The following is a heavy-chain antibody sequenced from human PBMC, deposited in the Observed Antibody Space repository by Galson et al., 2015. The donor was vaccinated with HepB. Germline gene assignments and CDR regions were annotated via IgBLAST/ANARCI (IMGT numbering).Heavy chain of an antibody. CDR3: ARATHSSGWYGGDFTDY. D-gene: IGHD6-19*01. CDR2: INPSGGST. Sequence: SVKVSCKASGYTFTGYYMHWVRQAPGQGLEWMGWINPSGGSTSYAQKFQGRVTMTRDTSTSTVHMELSSLRSEDTAVYYCARATHSSGWYGGDFTDYWGQGTLVTVSS. J-gene: IGHJ4*02. CDR1: GYTFTGYY. V-gene: IGHV1-46*03.